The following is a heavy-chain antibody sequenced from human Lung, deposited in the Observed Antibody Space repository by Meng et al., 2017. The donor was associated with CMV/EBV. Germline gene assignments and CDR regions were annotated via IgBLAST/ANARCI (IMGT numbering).Heavy chain of an antibody. CDR1: GYSFTSYW. CDR3: ARVGYCSGGSCSPFDP. CDR2: IYPGDSDT. D-gene: IGHD2-15*01. Sequence: GEXXKISCKGSGYSFTSYWIGWVRQMLGKGLEWMGIIYPGDSDTRYSPSFQGQVTISADKSISTAYLQWSSLKASDTAMYYCARVGYCSGGSCSPFDPWGQGXLVTGSS. V-gene: IGHV5-51*01. J-gene: IGHJ5*02.